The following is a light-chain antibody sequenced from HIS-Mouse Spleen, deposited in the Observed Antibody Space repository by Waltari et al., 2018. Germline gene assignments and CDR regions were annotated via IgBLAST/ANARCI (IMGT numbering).Light chain of an antibody. V-gene: IGLV2-8*01. CDR1: SSDVGGYNY. CDR3: SSYAGSNNFVV. CDR2: EVS. Sequence: QSALTQPPSASGSPGQSVTISCTGTSSDVGGYNYVSWYQQHPGKAPKLMIYEVSKRPPGVPDRFSGSKSGNPASLTVSGLQAEDEADYFCSSYAGSNNFVVFGGGTKLTVL. J-gene: IGLJ2*01.